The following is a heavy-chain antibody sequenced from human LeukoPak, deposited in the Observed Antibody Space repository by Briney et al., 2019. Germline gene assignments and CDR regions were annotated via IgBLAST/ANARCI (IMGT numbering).Heavy chain of an antibody. V-gene: IGHV3-48*03. Sequence: GGSQRLSCAASGFTFSSYEMNWVRQAPGKGLEWVSYISSSESTRYYADSVKGRFTISRDNAKNSLYLQMNSLRAEDTAIYYCARNAGGYNLDYWGQGALVTVSS. CDR2: ISSSESTR. CDR1: GFTFSSYE. J-gene: IGHJ4*02. D-gene: IGHD5-24*01. CDR3: ARNAGGYNLDY.